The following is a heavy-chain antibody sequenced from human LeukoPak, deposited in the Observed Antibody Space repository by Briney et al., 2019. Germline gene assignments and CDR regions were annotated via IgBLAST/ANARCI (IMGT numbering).Heavy chain of an antibody. CDR2: ISYSGST. D-gene: IGHD3-9*01. Sequence: PSETLSLSCAVSGGSLSGNFWSWIRQPPGKGLEWIGEISYSGSTNYSPSLKSRLTISVDTSKNQFSLRLSSVTAADTAVYYCARGHTLGGYYKQKYYYYGMDVWGQGTTVTVSS. J-gene: IGHJ6*02. CDR3: ARGHTLGGYYKQKYYYYGMDV. V-gene: IGHV4-34*01. CDR1: GGSLSGNF.